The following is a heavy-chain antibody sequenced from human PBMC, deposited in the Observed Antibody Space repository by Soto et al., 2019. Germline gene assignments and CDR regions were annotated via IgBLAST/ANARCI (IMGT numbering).Heavy chain of an antibody. Sequence: QVTLKESGPVLVKPTETLTLTCTVSGFSLSNARMGVSWIRQPPGKALEWLAHIFSNDEKSYSTSLKSRLTISKDTSKSQVVLTMTNMDPVDTATYYCARSSSSGSKIDYWGQGTLVTVSS. D-gene: IGHD6-19*01. CDR2: IFSNDEK. CDR3: ARSSSSGSKIDY. J-gene: IGHJ4*02. V-gene: IGHV2-26*01. CDR1: GFSLSNARMG.